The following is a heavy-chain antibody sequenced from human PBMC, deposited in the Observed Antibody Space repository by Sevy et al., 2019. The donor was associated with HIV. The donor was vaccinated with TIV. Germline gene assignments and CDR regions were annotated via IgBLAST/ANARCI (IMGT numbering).Heavy chain of an antibody. Sequence: GGSLRLSCAASGFTFSGYWMTWVRQAPGKGLEWLANINQDGSQKNYVDSVKGRFTISRDNAKNSVYLQMSSLTVDDTAVYYCARVLVEGFEEMLSYWGQGTLVTVSS. J-gene: IGHJ4*02. CDR1: GFTFSGYW. D-gene: IGHD3-16*02. CDR3: ARVLVEGFEEMLSY. V-gene: IGHV3-7*01. CDR2: INQDGSQK.